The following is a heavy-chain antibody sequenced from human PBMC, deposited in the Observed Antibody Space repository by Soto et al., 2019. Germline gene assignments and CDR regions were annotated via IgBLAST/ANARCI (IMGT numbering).Heavy chain of an antibody. Sequence: SVNVSCKASGGTFSTYAISCARQAPGQGLEWMGGIIPIFGTANYAQKFQGRVTITADESTSTAYMELSSLRSEDTAVYYCASRPIAAANNWSDHWGQGNRITVSS. J-gene: IGHJ5*02. V-gene: IGHV1-69*13. CDR3: ASRPIAAANNWSDH. CDR1: GGTFSTYA. D-gene: IGHD6-13*01. CDR2: IIPIFGTA.